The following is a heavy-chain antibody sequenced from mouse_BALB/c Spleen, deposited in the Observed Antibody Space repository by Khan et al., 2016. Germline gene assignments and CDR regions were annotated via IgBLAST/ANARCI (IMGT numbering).Heavy chain of an antibody. J-gene: IGHJ2*01. CDR1: GYSITSDYA. D-gene: IGHD2-4*01. CDR2: ISYSGSP. V-gene: IGHV3-2*02. CDR3: ARGMITTFDY. Sequence: EVQLLETGPGLVKPSQSLSLTCTVTGYSITSDYAWNWIRQFPGDKLEWMGYISYSGSPSYNPSLKSRISLTRDTSKNQFFLQLNSVTTEDTATYYCARGMITTFDYWGQGTTLTVSS.